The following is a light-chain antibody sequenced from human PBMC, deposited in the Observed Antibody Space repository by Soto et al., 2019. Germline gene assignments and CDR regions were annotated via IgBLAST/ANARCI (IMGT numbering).Light chain of an antibody. CDR2: EVT. J-gene: IGLJ1*01. V-gene: IGLV2-23*02. Sequence: QSALTQPASVSGSPGQSITISCTGTSSDFGNYNLVSWYQQQPGKAPKLIIYEVTKRPSGLSNRFSGSKSGNTASLTISGLQAEDEADYYCCSYARTSTSYVFGPGTKVTVL. CDR3: CSYARTSTSYV. CDR1: SSDFGNYNL.